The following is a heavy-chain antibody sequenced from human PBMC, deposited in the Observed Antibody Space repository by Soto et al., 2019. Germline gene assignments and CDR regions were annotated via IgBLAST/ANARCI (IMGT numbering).Heavy chain of an antibody. CDR3: ARERSGYCSGGSCYWI. J-gene: IGHJ4*02. D-gene: IGHD2-15*01. Sequence: GGSLRLSCAASGFTFSSYWMSWVRQAPGKGLEWVANIKQDGSEKYYVDSVKGRFTISRDNAKNSLYLQMNSLRAEDTAVYYCARERSGYCSGGSCYWIWGQGTLVTVSS. CDR2: IKQDGSEK. CDR1: GFTFSSYW. V-gene: IGHV3-7*01.